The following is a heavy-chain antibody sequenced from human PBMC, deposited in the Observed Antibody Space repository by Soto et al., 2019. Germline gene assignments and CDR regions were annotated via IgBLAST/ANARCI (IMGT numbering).Heavy chain of an antibody. J-gene: IGHJ4*02. CDR1: GGSISSGRYY. CDR2: IYYSGST. Sequence: QVQLQESGPGLVKPSQTLSLTCTVSGGSISSGRYYWSWIRQHPGKGLEWIGYIYYSGSTYYNPSLKSRVTISVDTSKNQFFLKLSSVTAADTAVYYSARERRGDYPPFFDYWGQGTLVTVSS. D-gene: IGHD4-17*01. V-gene: IGHV4-31*03. CDR3: ARERRGDYPPFFDY.